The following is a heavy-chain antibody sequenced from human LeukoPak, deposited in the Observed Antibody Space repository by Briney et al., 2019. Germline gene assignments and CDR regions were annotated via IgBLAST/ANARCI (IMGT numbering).Heavy chain of an antibody. J-gene: IGHJ6*02. CDR3: AKGQHLYYYSCMDV. Sequence: GGSLRLSCAAAGFPSSSYAMSWVRQAPGKGLEWVSAISGSGGSTYSADSVKGWFTISRDNSKNTLYLQMNSLRADDTAVYYCAKGQHLYYYSCMDVWGQETTVTVSS. CDR1: GFPSSSYA. V-gene: IGHV3-23*01. D-gene: IGHD6-13*01. CDR2: ISGSGGST.